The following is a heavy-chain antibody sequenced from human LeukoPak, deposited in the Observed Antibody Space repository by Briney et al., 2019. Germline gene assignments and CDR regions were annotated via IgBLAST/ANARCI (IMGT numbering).Heavy chain of an antibody. J-gene: IGHJ4*02. CDR3: ARGRGTIYMFDY. CDR2: ISGSGGST. CDR1: GLTVRSYS. V-gene: IGHV3-23*01. Sequence: PGGSLTLSCGAYGLTVRSYSMSWVRQAPGEGLEWVSAISGSGGSTYYADSVKGRFTISRDDARNTLYLQMNSLRAEDTAVYYCARGRGTIYMFDYWGQGTLVTVSS. D-gene: IGHD2/OR15-2a*01.